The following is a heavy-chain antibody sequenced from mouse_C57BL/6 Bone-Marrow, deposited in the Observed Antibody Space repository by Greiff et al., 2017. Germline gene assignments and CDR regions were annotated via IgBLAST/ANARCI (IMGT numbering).Heavy chain of an antibody. CDR1: GYTFTDYC. CDR3: ASTTVGDK. J-gene: IGHJ2*01. V-gene: IGHV1-19*01. CDR2: IYPYNGGT. D-gene: IGHD1-1*01. Sequence: EVKLQESGPVLVKPGASVKMSCKASGYTFTDYCMNWVKQSHGQSLEWIGVIYPYNGGTSYNQKFKGKATLTVDKSSSTAYMDLNILTSEDSAVYYCASTTVGDKWGQGTTLTVSS.